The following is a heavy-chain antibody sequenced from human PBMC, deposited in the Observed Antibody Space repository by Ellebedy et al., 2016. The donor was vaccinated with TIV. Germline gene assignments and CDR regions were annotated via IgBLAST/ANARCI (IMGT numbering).Heavy chain of an antibody. D-gene: IGHD2-21*02. CDR3: AKAPTAIFAHFYYYYYYMDV. V-gene: IGHV3-23*01. J-gene: IGHJ6*03. CDR2: ISGSGGST. CDR1: GFTFSSSA. Sequence: GGSLRLXXAASGFTFSSSAMSWVRQAPGRRLEWVSAISGSGGSTHYVDSVRGRFTISRDNSKNTLYLQMTSLRAEDTAVYYCAKAPTAIFAHFYYYYYYMDVWGKGTTVTVSS.